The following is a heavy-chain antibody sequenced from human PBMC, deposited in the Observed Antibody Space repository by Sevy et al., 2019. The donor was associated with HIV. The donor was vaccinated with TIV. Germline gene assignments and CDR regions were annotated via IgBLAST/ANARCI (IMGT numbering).Heavy chain of an antibody. CDR1: GFTFSDYY. Sequence: GGSLRLSCAASGFTFSDYYMTWIRQAPGKGLEWVSYISSGSTYINYADSVKGRFTISRDNAKNSLYQQMNSLRAEDTAVYYCAKDSRVYSSSHFDYWGQGTLVTVSS. D-gene: IGHD6-13*01. V-gene: IGHV3-11*06. CDR3: AKDSRVYSSSHFDY. CDR2: ISSGSTYI. J-gene: IGHJ4*02.